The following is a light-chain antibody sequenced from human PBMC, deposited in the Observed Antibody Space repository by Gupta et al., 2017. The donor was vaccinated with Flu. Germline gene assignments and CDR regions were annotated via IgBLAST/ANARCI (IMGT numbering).Light chain of an antibody. V-gene: IGKV2-30*01. CDR3: MQGTQWPWT. J-gene: IGKJ2*02. Sequence: DVVLTQSPLSLPVTLGQPASISCKSNQSLVYSEGNTYLNWFQQRPGRSPRRLIFKVSNRVSGVPDRFSGSGSGTDFTLKISSVEAEDIGVYYCMQGTQWPWTFGQGTTLEIK. CDR1: QSLVYSEGNTY. CDR2: KVS.